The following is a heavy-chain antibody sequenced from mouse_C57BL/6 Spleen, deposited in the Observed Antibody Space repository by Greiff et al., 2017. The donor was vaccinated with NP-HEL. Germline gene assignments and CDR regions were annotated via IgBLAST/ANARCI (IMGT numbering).Heavy chain of an antibody. V-gene: IGHV5-4*01. D-gene: IGHD4-1*01. Sequence: VKLVESGGGLVKPGGSLKLSCAASGFTFSSYAMSWVRQTPEKRLEWVATISDGGSYTYYPDNVKGRFTISRDNAKNNLYLQMSHLKAEDTAMYYCARELGRYFDYWGQGTTLTVSS. J-gene: IGHJ2*01. CDR2: ISDGGSYT. CDR1: GFTFSSYA. CDR3: ARELGRYFDY.